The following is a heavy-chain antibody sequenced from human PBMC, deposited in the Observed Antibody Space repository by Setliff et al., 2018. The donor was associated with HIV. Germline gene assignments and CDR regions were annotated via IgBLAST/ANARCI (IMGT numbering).Heavy chain of an antibody. CDR1: GYTLTELS. J-gene: IGHJ6*03. CDR3: ATAANCGGDCRYYMDV. V-gene: IGHV1-24*01. Sequence: ASVKVSCQVSGYTLTELSMHWVRQAPGKGLEWMGGFDPEDGETIYAQKFQGRVTMTEDTSTDTAYMELSSLRSEDTAVYYCATAANCGGDCRYYMDVWGKGTTVTVSS. CDR2: FDPEDGET. D-gene: IGHD2-21*02.